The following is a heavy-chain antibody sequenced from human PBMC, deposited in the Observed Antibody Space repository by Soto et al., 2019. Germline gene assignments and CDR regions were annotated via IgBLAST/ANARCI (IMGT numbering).Heavy chain of an antibody. V-gene: IGHV3-21*01. J-gene: IGHJ6*02. CDR2: ISSRSDI. CDR3: AREYTAWPLAYGLDV. D-gene: IGHD2-2*02. CDR1: GFTSSTYS. Sequence: LRLSCVGSGFTSSTYSINWVRQAPGKGLEWVSSISSRSDIYYADSVKGRFTISRDNAKNSVSLQMNSLRAEDTAVYYCAREYTAWPLAYGLDVWGQGTTVTVSS.